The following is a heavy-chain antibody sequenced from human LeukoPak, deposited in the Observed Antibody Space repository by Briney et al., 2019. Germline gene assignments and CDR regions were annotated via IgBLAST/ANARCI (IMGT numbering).Heavy chain of an antibody. CDR2: IRKDGSKL. CDR1: GFTFSSYG. V-gene: IGHV3-30*02. D-gene: IGHD3-16*01. J-gene: IGHJ4*02. CDR3: ANIPNTFGPDY. Sequence: GGSLRLSCAASGFTFSSYGMHWVRQAPGKGREWVAFIRKDGSKLDYADSVRGRFTISRDNSKNTMYLEMSGLRADDTAVYYCANIPNTFGPDYWGQGTLVSVSS.